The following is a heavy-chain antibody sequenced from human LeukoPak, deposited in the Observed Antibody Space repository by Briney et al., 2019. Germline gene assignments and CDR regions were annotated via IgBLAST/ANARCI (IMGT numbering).Heavy chain of an antibody. CDR2: ISSSNSYI. V-gene: IGHV3-21*01. CDR3: AWREGFDY. CDR1: GFTFGSYT. Sequence: AGSLTLSCPASGFTFGSYTMNWVRQAAGKGLEWVSSISSSNSYIYYADSVKGRFTISRDNAKNSLYLQMNSLRAEDTAVYYCAWREGFDYWGQGTLVTVSS. J-gene: IGHJ4*02.